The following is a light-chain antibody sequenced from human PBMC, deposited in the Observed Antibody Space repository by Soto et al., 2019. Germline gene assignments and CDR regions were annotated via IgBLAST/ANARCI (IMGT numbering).Light chain of an antibody. V-gene: IGKV3-20*01. CDR1: QSVSSSH. J-gene: IGKJ4*01. CDR2: GAS. CDR3: QQYGSSRT. Sequence: EIVLTQSPGTLSLSPGERATLSCRASQSVSSSHLAWYQQKPGLAPRLLIYGASIRATGIPDRFSGSGSGTDCTLTITRLEPEDFAVYYCQQYGSSRTFGGGTKVEIK.